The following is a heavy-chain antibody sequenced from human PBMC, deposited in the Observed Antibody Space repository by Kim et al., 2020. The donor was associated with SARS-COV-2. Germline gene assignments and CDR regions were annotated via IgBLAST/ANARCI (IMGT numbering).Heavy chain of an antibody. V-gene: IGHV4-39*01. CDR2: IYYSGST. CDR3: ARRPNTYYYGSGSYYQGYYYGMDV. CDR1: GGSISSSSYY. D-gene: IGHD3-10*01. Sequence: SETLSLTCTVSGGSISSSSYYWGWIRQPPGKGLEWIGSIYYSGSTYYNPSLKSRVTISVDTSKNQFSLKLSSVTAADTAVYYCARRPNTYYYGSGSYYQGYYYGMDVWGQGTTVTVSS. J-gene: IGHJ6*02.